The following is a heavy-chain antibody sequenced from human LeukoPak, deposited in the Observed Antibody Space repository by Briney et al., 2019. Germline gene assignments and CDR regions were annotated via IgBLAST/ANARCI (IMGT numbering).Heavy chain of an antibody. D-gene: IGHD3-9*01. V-gene: IGHV3-9*01. J-gene: IGHJ4*02. Sequence: PAGGSLRLSCAAPGFTFDDYAMHWVRQAPGKGLEWVSGISWNSGSIGYADSVKGRITISRDNAKNSLYLQMNSLRAEDTALYYCAKDFDEGYYFDCWGQGTLVTVSS. CDR1: GFTFDDYA. CDR3: AKDFDEGYYFDC. CDR2: ISWNSGSI.